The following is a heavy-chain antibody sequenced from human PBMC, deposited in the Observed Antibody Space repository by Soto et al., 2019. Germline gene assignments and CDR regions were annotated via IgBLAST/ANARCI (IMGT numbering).Heavy chain of an antibody. V-gene: IGHV1-18*01. D-gene: IGHD3-3*01. CDR3: ARDKGEGDFWSGYSYYGMDV. CDR1: GYTFTSYG. Sequence: GASVKVSCKASGYTFTSYGISWVRQAPGQRLERMEWISAYNGNTNYAQKLQGRVTMTTDTSTSTAYMELRSLRSDDTAVYYCARDKGEGDFWSGYSYYGMDVWGRGTTVTVSS. J-gene: IGHJ6*02. CDR2: ISAYNGNT.